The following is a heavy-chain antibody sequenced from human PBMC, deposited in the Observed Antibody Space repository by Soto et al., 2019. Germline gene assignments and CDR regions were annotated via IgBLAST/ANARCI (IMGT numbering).Heavy chain of an antibody. CDR1: GGSFSSYA. Sequence: QVQLMQSGAEVKKPGSSVKVSGRASGGSFSSYAINWVRQAPGQGLEWMGGIIPMFGTPNYAQKFQGRVTITADESTNTAYMELGSLRSEDTAVYYCARVIGGSGWYGSFGSWGQGTLVTVSS. J-gene: IGHJ4*02. V-gene: IGHV1-69*01. CDR3: ARVIGGSGWYGSFGS. D-gene: IGHD6-19*01. CDR2: IIPMFGTP.